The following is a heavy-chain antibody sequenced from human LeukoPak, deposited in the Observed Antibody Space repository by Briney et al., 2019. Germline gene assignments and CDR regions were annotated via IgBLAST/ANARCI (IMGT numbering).Heavy chain of an antibody. CDR1: GYTFTNYY. CDR2: INPSSGDT. J-gene: IGHJ5*02. Sequence: ASVKVSCKASGYTFTNYYMHWVRQAPGQGLEWMGVINPSSGDTTYAQKFQGRVTMTSDTSTSTVYMDLSSLRSEDTAVYYCARDGLSYTNPNNWFDPWGQGTLVTVSS. CDR3: ARDGLSYTNPNNWFDP. V-gene: IGHV1-46*01. D-gene: IGHD2-2*02.